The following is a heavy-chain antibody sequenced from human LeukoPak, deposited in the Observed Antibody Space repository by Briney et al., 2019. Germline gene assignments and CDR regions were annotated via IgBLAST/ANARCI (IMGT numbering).Heavy chain of an antibody. CDR2: FIPIFGTI. Sequence: SVKVSCKASGDTFNSYLMSWVRQAPGQGLEWMGGFIPIFGTINYAQKFQGRLTITADESTRTVYMELSSLRSEDTAMYYCARVSSIFGVVRDFDSWGQGTLVTVSP. CDR3: ARVSSIFGVVRDFDS. J-gene: IGHJ4*02. V-gene: IGHV1-69*01. CDR1: GDTFNSYL. D-gene: IGHD3-3*01.